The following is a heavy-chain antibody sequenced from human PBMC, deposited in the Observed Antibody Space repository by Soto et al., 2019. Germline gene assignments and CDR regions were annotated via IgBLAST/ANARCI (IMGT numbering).Heavy chain of an antibody. V-gene: IGHV4-39*01. CDR1: GGSISSSSYY. D-gene: IGHD6-19*01. CDR2: IYYSGST. J-gene: IGHJ5*02. CDR3: ARRDGIAVARPLKKRVGVRFDP. Sequence: QLQLQESGPGLVKPSETLSLTCTVSGGSISSSSYYWGWIRQPPGKGLEWIGSIYYSGSTYYNPSLKSRVTISVDTSKNQFSLKLSSVTAADTAVYYCARRDGIAVARPLKKRVGVRFDPWGQGTLVTVSS.